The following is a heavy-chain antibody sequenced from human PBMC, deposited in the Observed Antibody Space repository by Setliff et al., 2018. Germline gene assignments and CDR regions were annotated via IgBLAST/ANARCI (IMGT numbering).Heavy chain of an antibody. CDR3: VRSMPDTANFDY. Sequence: SETLSLTCTVSGGSISSYYWSWIRQPPGKGLEWIVRISTSGSTNYNPSLKSRLTMSVDTSKNQFSLKVTSVTAADTAVYYCVRSMPDTANFDYWGQGTLVTVSS. CDR1: GGSISSYY. V-gene: IGHV4-4*07. D-gene: IGHD5-18*01. CDR2: ISTSGST. J-gene: IGHJ4*02.